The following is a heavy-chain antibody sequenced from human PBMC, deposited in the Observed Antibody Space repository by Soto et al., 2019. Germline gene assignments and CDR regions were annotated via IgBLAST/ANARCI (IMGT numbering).Heavy chain of an antibody. V-gene: IGHV3-23*01. D-gene: IGHD1-26*01. CDR2: MIGDGTSW. CDR3: AKDLRPDGKYDLDY. J-gene: IGHJ4*02. Sequence: EVQLLESGGGLAQAGGSLRLSCAASXXNFKIYAMNWIRQAPGKGLEWVSVMIGDGTSWDYADSVRGRFTISRDNSKNMLYLQMNNLRAEDTAIYYCAKDLRPDGKYDLDYWGQGTLVTVSS. CDR1: XXNFKIYA.